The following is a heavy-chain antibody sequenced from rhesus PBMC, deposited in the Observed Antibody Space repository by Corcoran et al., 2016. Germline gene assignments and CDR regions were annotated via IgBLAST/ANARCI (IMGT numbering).Heavy chain of an antibody. V-gene: IGHV4S7*01. CDR1: GGSSSGYYL. Sequence: QVQLQESGPGGVKPSETLSLTCAVSGGSSSGYYLWSWHPPPPGKGLEWVGYIYGGSRSTSYNPSLKNRVTISKDTSKNQFSLKLSSVTAADTAVYYCARDEHSNGLDSWGQGVVVTVSS. D-gene: IGHD2-33*01. J-gene: IGHJ6*01. CDR2: IYGGSRST. CDR3: ARDEHSNGLDS.